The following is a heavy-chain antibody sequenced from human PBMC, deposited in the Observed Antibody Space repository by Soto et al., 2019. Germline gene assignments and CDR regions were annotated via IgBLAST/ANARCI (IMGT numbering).Heavy chain of an antibody. V-gene: IGHV3-30-3*01. J-gene: IGHJ6*02. D-gene: IGHD6-6*01. CDR2: ISYDGSNK. CDR3: ARDRWCSSSSGMDV. CDR1: GFTFSSYA. Sequence: VQLVETGGGVVQPGRSLRHSCAASGFTFSSYAMHWVRQAPGKGLEWVAVISYDGSNKYYADSVKGRFTISRDNSKNTLYLQMNSLRAEDTAVYYCARDRWCSSSSGMDVWGQGTTVTVSS.